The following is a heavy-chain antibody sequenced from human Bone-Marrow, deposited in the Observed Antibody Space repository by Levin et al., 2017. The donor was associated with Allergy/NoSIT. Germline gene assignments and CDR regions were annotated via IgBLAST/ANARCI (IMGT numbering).Heavy chain of an antibody. CDR3: ARVGNSGDDFLYYAMDV. D-gene: IGHD3-3*01. CDR2: MYYSGST. J-gene: IGHJ6*02. Sequence: SQTLSLTCAVSGGSVSSAIYYWSWIRQPPGKGLECIGYMYYSGSTHYNPSFKSRVTMSVDTSKNQFSLMLKYVTAADTAVYYCARVGNSGDDFLYYAMDVWGQGTTVTVSS. CDR1: GGSVSSAIYY. V-gene: IGHV4-61*01.